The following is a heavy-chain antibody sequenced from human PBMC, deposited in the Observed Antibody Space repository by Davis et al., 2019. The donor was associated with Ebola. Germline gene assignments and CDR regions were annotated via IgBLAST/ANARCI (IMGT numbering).Heavy chain of an antibody. CDR3: TKDFDYEKAY. Sequence: GESLKIFCAASGFTFSNYWMHWILQAPGKGLVWVSRINPDGTTTTYADSVEGRFTISRDNAKNTVFLQMDSLRAEDTAVYYCTKDFDYEKAYWGQGSLVTVSS. V-gene: IGHV3-74*01. J-gene: IGHJ4*02. D-gene: IGHD3-9*01. CDR2: INPDGTTT. CDR1: GFTFSNYW.